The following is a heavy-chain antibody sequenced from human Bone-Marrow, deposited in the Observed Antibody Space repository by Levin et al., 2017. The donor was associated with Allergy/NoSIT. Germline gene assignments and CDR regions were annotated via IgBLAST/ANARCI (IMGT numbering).Heavy chain of an antibody. J-gene: IGHJ5*02. V-gene: IGHV4-31*02. CDR2: VLFTGNT. CDR1: GASISSGGYY. D-gene: IGHD4/OR15-4a*01. CDR3: AVAKLPGAPLGHGFDP. Sequence: SQTLSLTCTVSGASISSGGYYWNWIRQHPGTGLEWIGNVLFTGNTNYNPSLKSRVIISVDTSKNQLSLKLMSVTAADTAVYYCAVAKLPGAPLGHGFDPWGQGTLVTVSS.